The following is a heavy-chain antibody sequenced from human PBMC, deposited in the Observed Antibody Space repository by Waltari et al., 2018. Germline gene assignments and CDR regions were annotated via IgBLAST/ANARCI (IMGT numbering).Heavy chain of an antibody. CDR3: ARSIATRPIFFDY. J-gene: IGHJ4*02. V-gene: IGHV4-39*01. Sequence: QLQLQESGPGLVKPSETLSLTCTVSGGSTSSSNYYWGWIRRPPGKGLEWIGSIYYSGTTYYNPSLKSLVSISVETSKNQFSLNLRSVTAADTAVYYCARSIATRPIFFDYWGLGTLVTVSS. D-gene: IGHD6-6*01. CDR1: GGSTSSSNYY. CDR2: IYYSGTT.